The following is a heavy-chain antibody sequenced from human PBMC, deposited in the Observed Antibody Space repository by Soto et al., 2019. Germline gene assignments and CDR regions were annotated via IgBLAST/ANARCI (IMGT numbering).Heavy chain of an antibody. J-gene: IGHJ4*02. CDR3: ARGVGIDGGLVDY. CDR2: FYYTGST. D-gene: IGHD1-20*01. CDR1: GGSISSGGYY. Sequence: QVQLKESGPGLVKPSQTLSLTCTVSGGSISSGGYYWSWLRQHPGKGLAWIGYFYYTGSTYSNPSLKSRVTVSTDTAKNQFSLQLISVTAAYTAVYYCARGVGIDGGLVDYWCQGTMVTVSS. V-gene: IGHV4-31*03.